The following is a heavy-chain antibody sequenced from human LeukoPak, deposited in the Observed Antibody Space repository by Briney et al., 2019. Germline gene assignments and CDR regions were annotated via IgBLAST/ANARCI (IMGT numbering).Heavy chain of an antibody. D-gene: IGHD2-15*01. CDR1: GYTFISCG. Sequence: VASVKVSCKTSGYTFISCGISWLRQAPGQGIEWMGWISANKGDTEYAQKFQGRLTVTRDTSTSTAYMELKRLKSDDTAVYYCARADIIVVAGATPVGSAFEYWGQGTLITVS. V-gene: IGHV1-18*01. CDR2: ISANKGDT. J-gene: IGHJ4*02. CDR3: ARADIIVVAGATPVGSAFEY.